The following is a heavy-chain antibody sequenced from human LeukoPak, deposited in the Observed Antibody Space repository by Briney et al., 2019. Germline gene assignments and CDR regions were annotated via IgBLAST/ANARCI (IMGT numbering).Heavy chain of an antibody. D-gene: IGHD6-19*01. CDR2: IGTSSTTI. CDR1: GFTFSSYT. Sequence: GGSLRLSCAASGFTFSSYTMNWVRQPPGKGLEWVSNIGTSSTTIYYADSVKGRFTISRDTSKNTLYLQMNSLRAEDTAVYYCASWPGGWYGEDSWGQGTLVTVSS. J-gene: IGHJ4*02. V-gene: IGHV3-48*01. CDR3: ASWPGGWYGEDS.